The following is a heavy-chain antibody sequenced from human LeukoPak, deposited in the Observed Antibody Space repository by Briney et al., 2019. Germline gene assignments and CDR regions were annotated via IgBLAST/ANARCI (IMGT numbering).Heavy chain of an antibody. V-gene: IGHV3-43*02. CDR2: ISGDGVST. J-gene: IGHJ4*02. CDR3: AKESGKFDY. Sequence: GGSLRLSCVASGLPIGDFAMHWVRQAPGQGLEWVSLISGDGVSTFYADSVKGRFSISRDNSKNSLYLEMNSLRTEDAAMYYCAKESGKFDYWGQGTLVAVSS. CDR1: GLPIGDFA.